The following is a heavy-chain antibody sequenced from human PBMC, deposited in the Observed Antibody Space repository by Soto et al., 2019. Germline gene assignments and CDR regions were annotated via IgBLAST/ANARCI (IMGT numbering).Heavy chain of an antibody. V-gene: IGHV4-39*01. Sequence: QLQLQESGPGQVKPSETLSLTCTVSGGSISTSSYYWGWIRQSPGRGLEWIGTIYFRGDTYYNPSPKRRVTVPVDTSKHQFSLKLRSVTAADTAVYYCASRPIVGATTSGFDIWGQGTMVTTSS. CDR3: ASRPIVGATTSGFDI. J-gene: IGHJ3*02. CDR2: IYFRGDT. D-gene: IGHD1-26*01. CDR1: GGSISTSSYY.